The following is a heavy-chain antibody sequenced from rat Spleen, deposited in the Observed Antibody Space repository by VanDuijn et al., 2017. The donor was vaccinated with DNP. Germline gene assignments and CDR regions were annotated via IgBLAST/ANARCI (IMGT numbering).Heavy chain of an antibody. D-gene: IGHD1-9*01. CDR3: ARRGYYGYNTFDY. J-gene: IGHJ2*01. CDR2: INNSGGRM. V-gene: IGHV5-31*01. CDR1: GFTFNNYW. Sequence: EVQLVESGGDLVRPGRSLRLSCVVSGFTFNNYWMTWIRQVPGKGLEWLASINNSGGRMFYPDSVKGRFTISRDNAENTLYLQMNSLRSEDTATYYCARRGYYGYNTFDYWGQGVMVTVSS.